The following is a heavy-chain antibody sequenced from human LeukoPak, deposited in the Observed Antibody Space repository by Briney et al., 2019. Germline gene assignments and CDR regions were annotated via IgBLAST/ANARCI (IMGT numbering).Heavy chain of an antibody. CDR3: ARDISDSSGYYYVGFDY. Sequence: ASVKVSCKASGYTFISYGISWVRQAPGQGLEWMGIINPSGGSTSYAQKFQGRVTMIRDTSTSTVYMELSSLRSEDTAVYYCARDISDSSGYYYVGFDYWGQGTLVTVSS. CDR1: GYTFISYG. V-gene: IGHV1-46*01. D-gene: IGHD3-22*01. J-gene: IGHJ4*02. CDR2: INPSGGST.